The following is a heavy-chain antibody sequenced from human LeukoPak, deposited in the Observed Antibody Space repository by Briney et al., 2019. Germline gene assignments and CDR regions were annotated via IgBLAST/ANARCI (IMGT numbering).Heavy chain of an antibody. D-gene: IGHD4-17*01. J-gene: IGHJ4*02. CDR1: GGSISSGDYY. Sequence: SETLSLTCTVSGGSISSGDYYWSWIRQPPGKGLEWIGYIYYSGSTNYSPSLKSRVTISVDTSKNQFSLKLSSVTAADTAVYYCARVTSRPGAYGDHFDYWGQGTLVTVSS. V-gene: IGHV4-61*08. CDR3: ARVTSRPGAYGDHFDY. CDR2: IYYSGST.